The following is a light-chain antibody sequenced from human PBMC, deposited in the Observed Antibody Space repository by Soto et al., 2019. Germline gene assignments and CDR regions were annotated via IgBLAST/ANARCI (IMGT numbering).Light chain of an antibody. V-gene: IGKV3-11*01. J-gene: IGKJ3*01. CDR1: QSVSSY. CDR3: QQRSNWPKT. CDR2: DAS. Sequence: EIVMTQSRATLSVSAGERATLSCRASQSVSSYLAWYQQKPGQTPRLLIYDASNRATGIPARFSGSGSGTDFTLTISSLEPEDFAVYYCQQRSNWPKTFGPGTKVDIK.